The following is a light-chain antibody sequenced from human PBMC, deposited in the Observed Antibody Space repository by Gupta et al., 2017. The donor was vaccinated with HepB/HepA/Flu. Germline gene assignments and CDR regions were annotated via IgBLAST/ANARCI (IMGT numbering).Light chain of an antibody. V-gene: IGKV3-20*01. J-gene: IGKJ1*01. CDR2: GSS. Sequence: EIVLTQSPGTLSLSPGERVTLSCRASQGVSSSYLAWYQQKPGQAPRLLIYGSSNRATGIPERFSGSGSGTDFTLTISRLEPEDVAVYYCQQYDRLPRTFGQGSKVEV. CDR1: QGVSSSY. CDR3: QQYDRLPRT.